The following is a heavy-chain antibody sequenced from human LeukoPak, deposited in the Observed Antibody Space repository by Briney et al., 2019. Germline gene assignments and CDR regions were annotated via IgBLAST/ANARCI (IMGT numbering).Heavy chain of an antibody. Sequence: GASVKVSCKASGYTFTSYYMHWVRQAPGQGLEWMGIINPSGGSTSYAQKFQGRVTMTRDTSTSTVYMELSSLRSEDTAVYYCARDQGYYDSSEVDAFDIWGQGTMVTVSS. CDR2: INPSGGST. CDR1: GYTFTSYY. J-gene: IGHJ3*02. CDR3: ARDQGYYDSSEVDAFDI. D-gene: IGHD3-22*01. V-gene: IGHV1-46*01.